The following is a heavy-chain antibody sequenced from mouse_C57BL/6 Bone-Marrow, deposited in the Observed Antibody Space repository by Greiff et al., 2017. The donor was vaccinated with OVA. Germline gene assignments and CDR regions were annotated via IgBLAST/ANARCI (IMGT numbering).Heavy chain of an antibody. CDR2: ISNLAYSS. V-gene: IGHV5-15*04. J-gene: IGHJ4*01. CDR3: ARRTYYGTDYYAMDY. Sequence: DVMLVESGGGLVQPGGSLKLSCAASGFTFSDYGMAWVRQAPRKGPEWVAFISNLAYSSYYADTVTGRFTLSRENAKNTLYLEMSSLRSEDTAMYYCARRTYYGTDYYAMDYWGQGTSVTVSS. D-gene: IGHD1-2*01. CDR1: GFTFSDYG.